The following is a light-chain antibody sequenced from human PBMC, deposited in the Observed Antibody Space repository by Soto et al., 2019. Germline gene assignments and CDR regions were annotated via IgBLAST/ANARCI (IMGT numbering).Light chain of an antibody. CDR1: SSNIGSNY. Sequence: QSVLTQPPSASGTPGQRVTISCSGSSSNIGSNYVYWYQQLPGTAPKLLIYRNNQRPPGVPDRFSGSKSGTSASLAISGLRSEDEADYYCAAWDDSLSGPNVVFGGGTQLTVL. V-gene: IGLV1-47*01. CDR2: RNN. CDR3: AAWDDSLSGPNVV. J-gene: IGLJ2*01.